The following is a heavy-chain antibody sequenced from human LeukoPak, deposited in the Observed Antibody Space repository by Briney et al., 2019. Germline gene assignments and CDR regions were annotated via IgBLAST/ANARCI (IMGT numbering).Heavy chain of an antibody. V-gene: IGHV3-33*01. D-gene: IGHD4-17*01. CDR2: IWNDGSSI. CDR1: GFXFSDYA. Sequence: GGSRRLFCAASGFXFSDYAIHWVRQAPGKGLEWVAIIWNDGSSIYYADSVKGRFTISRDNSKNTLYLQMNSLRAEDAAVYYCARGGLYGDYSFYFDSWGQGTLVTVSS. J-gene: IGHJ4*02. CDR3: ARGGLYGDYSFYFDS.